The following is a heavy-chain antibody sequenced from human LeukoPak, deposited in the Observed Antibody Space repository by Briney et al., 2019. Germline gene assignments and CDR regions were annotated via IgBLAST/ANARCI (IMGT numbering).Heavy chain of an antibody. Sequence: KPSETLSLTCAVYGGSFSGYYWSWIRQPPGKGLEWIGEINHSGSTNYNPSLKSRVTISVDTSKNQFSLKLSSVTAADTAVYYCARSPGWAAAGTSEYFQHRGQGTLVTVSS. CDR2: INHSGST. J-gene: IGHJ1*01. D-gene: IGHD6-13*01. V-gene: IGHV4-34*01. CDR3: ARSPGWAAAGTSEYFQH. CDR1: GGSFSGYY.